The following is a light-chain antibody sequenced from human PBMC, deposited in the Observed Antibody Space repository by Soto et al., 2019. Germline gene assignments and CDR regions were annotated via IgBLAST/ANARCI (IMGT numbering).Light chain of an antibody. CDR3: QQTYTTPEIT. J-gene: IGKJ5*01. Sequence: DIHMTQSPSSLSAPIGDRVTITFRASQCISIYLNWYQLKPGKAPNLLMYGASYLKSGVPTRFSGSGSGTDFTLTISSLQPEDFAIYYCQQTYTTPEITFGQGTRLEI. CDR2: GAS. V-gene: IGKV1-39*01. CDR1: QCISIY.